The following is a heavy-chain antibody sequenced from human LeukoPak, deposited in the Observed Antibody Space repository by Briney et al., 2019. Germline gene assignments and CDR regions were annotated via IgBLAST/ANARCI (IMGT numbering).Heavy chain of an antibody. V-gene: IGHV1-18*01. CDR3: ATGVRWDFDY. J-gene: IGHJ4*02. Sequence: ASVKVSCKASGYTLNSFGISWVRQAPGQGLEWMGWISAYNGNTNYAQNLRGRVTMTTDTSTSTAYMELRSLRSDDTAVYFCATGVRWDFDYWGQGSLVTVSS. CDR1: GYTLNSFG. CDR2: ISAYNGNT. D-gene: IGHD4-23*01.